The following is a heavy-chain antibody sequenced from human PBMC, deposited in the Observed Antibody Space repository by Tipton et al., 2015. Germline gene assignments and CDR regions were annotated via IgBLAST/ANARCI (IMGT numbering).Heavy chain of an antibody. J-gene: IGHJ5*01. CDR2: IYPGDSDA. Sequence: QLVQSGAEVKKPGESLRISCKGVGYIFTNYWIGWVRQMPGRGLEWMGIIYPGDSDAKYSPSFQGQVTISVDKSINSAYLQWSSLKASDTAIYYCARQPLVYAINGWLDSWGQGTLVTVSS. D-gene: IGHD2-8*01. CDR1: GYIFTNYW. V-gene: IGHV5-51*01. CDR3: ARQPLVYAINGWLDS.